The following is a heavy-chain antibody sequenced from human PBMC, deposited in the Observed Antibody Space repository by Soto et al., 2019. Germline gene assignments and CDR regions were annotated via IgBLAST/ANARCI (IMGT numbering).Heavy chain of an antibody. J-gene: IGHJ3*02. Sequence: SETLSLTCTVSGGSVSSGNYYWSWIRQPPGKGLEWIGFIYYTGSTSYNPSLKSRVTISIDTSKNQFSLKLTSVTAADTAVYYCARGGFYDSSAYYYVNFAFDIWGQGTMVTVSS. CDR2: IYYTGST. D-gene: IGHD3-22*01. V-gene: IGHV4-61*01. CDR3: ARGGFYDSSAYYYVNFAFDI. CDR1: GGSVSSGNYY.